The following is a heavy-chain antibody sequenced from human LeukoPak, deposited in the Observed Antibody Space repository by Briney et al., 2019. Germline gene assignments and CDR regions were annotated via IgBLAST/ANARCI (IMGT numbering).Heavy chain of an antibody. D-gene: IGHD2-15*01. Sequence: GASVKVSCKASGYTFTSYGISWVRQAPGQGLEWMGWISAYNGNTIYAQKFQGRVTMTEDTSTDTAYMELSSLRSEDTAVYYCGDLQEGVVGHWGQGTLVTVSS. CDR2: ISAYNGNT. V-gene: IGHV1-18*01. CDR1: GYTFTSYG. J-gene: IGHJ1*01. CDR3: GDLQEGVVGH.